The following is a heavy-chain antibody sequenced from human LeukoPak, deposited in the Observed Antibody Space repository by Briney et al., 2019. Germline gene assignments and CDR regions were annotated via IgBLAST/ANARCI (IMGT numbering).Heavy chain of an antibody. V-gene: IGHV4-59*08. J-gene: IGHJ4*02. CDR1: GDSISSNY. CDR2: IYYSGST. Sequence: SETLSLTCTVSGDSISSNYWSWIRQPPGKGLDWIGYIYYSGSTNYNPSLKSRVTMSIDTSNNHFSLRLSSVTAADTAMYYCARGFYDSSGYSSPFDSWGQGTLVTVSS. D-gene: IGHD3-22*01. CDR3: ARGFYDSSGYSSPFDS.